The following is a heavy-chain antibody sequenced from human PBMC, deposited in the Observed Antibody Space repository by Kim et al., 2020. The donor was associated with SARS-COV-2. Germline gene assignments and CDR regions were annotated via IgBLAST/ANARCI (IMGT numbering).Heavy chain of an antibody. CDR1: GFNLNTYA. V-gene: IGHV3-23*05. J-gene: IGHJ5*02. Sequence: GGSLRLSCETSGFNLNTYAMNWVRQTPEKGLEWVSAILTTGSTYYADSVKGRFTMSRDTSTNTLYLQIHSLRDEDTALYYCIRVVRHYGDYVDWFDPWGQGTLFTVST. CDR3: IRVVRHYGDYVDWFDP. D-gene: IGHD4-17*01. CDR2: ILTTGST.